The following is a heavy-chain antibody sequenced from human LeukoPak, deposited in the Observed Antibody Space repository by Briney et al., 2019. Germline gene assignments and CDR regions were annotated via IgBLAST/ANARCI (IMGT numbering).Heavy chain of an antibody. CDR3: ARHCYGSGSYLYFDY. CDR2: IYYSGST. J-gene: IGHJ4*02. V-gene: IGHV4-59*01. D-gene: IGHD3-10*01. CDR1: GGSISSYY. Sequence: SETLSLTCTVSGGSISSYYWSWIRQPPGKGLEWIGYIYYSGSTNYNPSLKSRVTISVDTSKNLFSLKLSSVTAADTAVYYCARHCYGSGSYLYFDYWGQGTLVIVSS.